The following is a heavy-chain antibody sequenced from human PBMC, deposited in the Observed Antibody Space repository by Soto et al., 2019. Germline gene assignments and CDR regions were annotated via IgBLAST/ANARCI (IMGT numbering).Heavy chain of an antibody. Sequence: GGSLRLSCAASGFTFSSYAMHWVRQAPGKGLEYVSAISSNGGSTYYANSVKGRFTISRDNSKNTLYLQMDSLRAEDMAVYYCAREAIFGVVIRGGIWFDPWGQGTLVTVSS. D-gene: IGHD3-3*01. J-gene: IGHJ5*02. V-gene: IGHV3-64*01. CDR3: AREAIFGVVIRGGIWFDP. CDR1: GFTFSSYA. CDR2: ISSNGGST.